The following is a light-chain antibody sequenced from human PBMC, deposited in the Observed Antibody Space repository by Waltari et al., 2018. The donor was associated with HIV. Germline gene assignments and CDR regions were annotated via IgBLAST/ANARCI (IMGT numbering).Light chain of an antibody. CDR1: SGHSNYA. CDR3: QTWATGIQI. Sequence: QLILTQSPSASASLGASVKLTCTLSSGHSNYAIAWHQQQPGKSPRFLMKVKKDGSHIKGDGIPDRFSGSSSGAERYLTISGLQSEDESDYYCQTWATGIQIFGGGTKLTVL. V-gene: IGLV4-69*01. J-gene: IGLJ2*01. CDR2: VKKDGSH.